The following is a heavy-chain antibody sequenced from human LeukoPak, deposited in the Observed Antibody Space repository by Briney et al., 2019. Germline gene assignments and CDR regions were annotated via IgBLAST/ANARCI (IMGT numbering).Heavy chain of an antibody. J-gene: IGHJ4*02. Sequence: GGSLRLSCAVSGFTFSSYWMGWVRQAPGKGLEWVANMNEDGSEKYYVDSVKGRFTISRDNAKNSAYLQMNSLRAEDTAVYYCARSTAGLDYWGQGTLVTVSS. V-gene: IGHV3-7*01. D-gene: IGHD4-11*01. CDR3: ARSTAGLDY. CDR2: MNEDGSEK. CDR1: GFTFSSYW.